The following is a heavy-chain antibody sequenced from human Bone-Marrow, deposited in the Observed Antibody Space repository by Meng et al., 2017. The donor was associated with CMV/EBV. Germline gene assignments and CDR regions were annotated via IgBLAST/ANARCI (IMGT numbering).Heavy chain of an antibody. V-gene: IGHV4-39*01. CDR1: GGTMSSSSDY. D-gene: IGHD2-2*01. J-gene: IGHJ4*02. CDR2: SYYSGST. Sequence: SEPLSLPCKVLGGTMSSSSDYWGWSRQPPGKGLEWIGSSYYSGSTYYNPSLKSRVTISVDTSKNQTSLKLSSVNAADTAVYYCARVGVWGYCSSTSCYPDDYWGQGTLVTVSS. CDR3: ARVGVWGYCSSTSCYPDDY.